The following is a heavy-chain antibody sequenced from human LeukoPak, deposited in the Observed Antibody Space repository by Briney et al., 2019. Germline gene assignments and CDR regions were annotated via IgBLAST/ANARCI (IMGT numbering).Heavy chain of an antibody. D-gene: IGHD6-13*01. CDR3: ASLIAATDAFDI. CDR2: IYYSGSN. CDR1: GGSISSYY. Sequence: PSETLSLTCTVSGGSISSYYWNWVRQPPGKGLEWIGYIYYSGSNNYNPSLKSRVTISVDTSKNQFSLKLSSVAAADTAVYYCASLIAATDAFDIWGQGTMVTVSS. J-gene: IGHJ3*02. V-gene: IGHV4-59*01.